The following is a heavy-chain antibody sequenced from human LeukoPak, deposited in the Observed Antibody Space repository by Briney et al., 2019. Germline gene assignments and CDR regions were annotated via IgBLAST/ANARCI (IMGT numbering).Heavy chain of an antibody. V-gene: IGHV3-23*01. D-gene: IGHD6-13*01. Sequence: PGGSLRLSCAASRFTFSSYAMSWVRQAPGKGLEWVSAISGSGGNTYYADSVKGRFTISRDNSKNTLSLQMNSLRAEDTAVYHCAKALAAAGTSDYWGQGTLVTVSS. CDR2: ISGSGGNT. J-gene: IGHJ4*02. CDR3: AKALAAAGTSDY. CDR1: RFTFSSYA.